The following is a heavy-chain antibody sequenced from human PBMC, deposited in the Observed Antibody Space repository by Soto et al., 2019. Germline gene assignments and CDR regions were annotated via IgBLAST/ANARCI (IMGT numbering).Heavy chain of an antibody. Sequence: GGSLRLSCAASGFTFRSYGMHWVRQAPGKGLEWVTVIWYDGSNKYYADSVKGRFTISRDNSKNTVYLQMNSLRAEDTAVYYCARYESALDYWGQGTLVTVSS. CDR2: IWYDGSNK. CDR3: ARYESALDY. CDR1: GFTFRSYG. V-gene: IGHV3-33*01. J-gene: IGHJ4*02. D-gene: IGHD3-16*01.